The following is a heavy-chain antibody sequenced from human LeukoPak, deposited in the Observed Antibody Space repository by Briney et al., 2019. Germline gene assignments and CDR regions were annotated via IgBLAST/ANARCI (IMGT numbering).Heavy chain of an antibody. CDR2: IYYSGST. J-gene: IGHJ3*02. CDR3: ARMYYYDSSGYSDAFDI. Sequence: SETLSLTCTVSGGSISSYYWIWIRQPPGKGLEWIGYIYYSGSTNYNPSLKSRVTISVDTSKNQFSLKLSSVTAADTAVYYCARMYYYDSSGYSDAFDIWGQGTMVTVSS. CDR1: GGSISSYY. V-gene: IGHV4-59*01. D-gene: IGHD3-22*01.